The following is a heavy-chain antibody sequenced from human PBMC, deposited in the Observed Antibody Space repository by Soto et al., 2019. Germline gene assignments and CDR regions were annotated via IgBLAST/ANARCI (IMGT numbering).Heavy chain of an antibody. CDR3: AKGPQYYLVSIGFPGPCLDP. D-gene: IGHD3-10*01. Sequence: SVKVSCKASGGTFSSYAISWVRQAPGQGLEWMGGIIPIFGTANYAQKFQGRVTITADESTSTAYMELSSLRSEDTAVYYCAKGPQYYLVSIGFPGPCLDPWGRGTLDTGSP. V-gene: IGHV1-69*13. CDR2: IIPIFGTA. CDR1: GGTFSSYA. J-gene: IGHJ5*02.